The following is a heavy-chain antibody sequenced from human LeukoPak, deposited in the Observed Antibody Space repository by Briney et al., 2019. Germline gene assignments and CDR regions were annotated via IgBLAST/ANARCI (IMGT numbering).Heavy chain of an antibody. D-gene: IGHD6-13*01. CDR3: AKMMRAAPGTFVGWIWDY. Sequence: ASVKVSCKASGYTFTGYYMHWVRQAPGQGLEWMGWINPKSGGTNYAQKFQGRVTMTRDTSISTAYMELSRLRSDDTAVYYCAKMMRAAPGTFVGWIWDYWGQGTLVTVSS. CDR1: GYTFTGYY. CDR2: INPKSGGT. V-gene: IGHV1-2*02. J-gene: IGHJ4*02.